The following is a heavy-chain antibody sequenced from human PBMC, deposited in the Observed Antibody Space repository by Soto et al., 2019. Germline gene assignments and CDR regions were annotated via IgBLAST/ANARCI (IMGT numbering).Heavy chain of an antibody. D-gene: IGHD1-1*01. CDR3: ARVRQGCSANNCYFDP. Sequence: SETLSLTCTLSGGSVRAPDWWNWVRQSPGKGLEWIAEVHISGHSNYNPSLRSRVSVSIDSSKNQFYLNLNSVTAADTAIYYCARVRQGCSANNCYFDPWGQGTQVTVSS. CDR1: GGSVRAPDW. V-gene: IGHV4-4*02. CDR2: VHISGHS. J-gene: IGHJ5*01.